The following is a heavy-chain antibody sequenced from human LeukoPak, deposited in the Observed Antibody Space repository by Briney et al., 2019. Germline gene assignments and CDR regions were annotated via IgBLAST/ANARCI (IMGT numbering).Heavy chain of an antibody. D-gene: IGHD3-3*01. CDR3: ARDMRFESGYFDY. Sequence: SETLSLTCAVSGYSISSGYYWGWIRQPPGKGLEWIGSIYHSGSTYYNPSLKSRVTISVDTSKNQFSLKLSSVTAADTAVYYCARDMRFESGYFDYWGQGTLVTVSS. J-gene: IGHJ4*02. CDR2: IYHSGST. CDR1: GYSISSGYY. V-gene: IGHV4-38-2*02.